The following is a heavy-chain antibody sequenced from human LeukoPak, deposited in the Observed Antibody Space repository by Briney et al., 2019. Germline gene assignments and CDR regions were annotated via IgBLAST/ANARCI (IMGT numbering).Heavy chain of an antibody. Sequence: GGSLRLSCAASGFTFSTYGMHWVRQAPGKGLVWVSRLNTDGSTTDYADSVKGRFSISRDNAKNTLYLQMNSLRVEDTAVYYCARDQVLWWKPVGNFDLWGRGTLVAVSS. CDR2: LNTDGSTT. CDR3: ARDQVLWWKPVGNFDL. D-gene: IGHD2-21*01. CDR1: GFTFSTYG. J-gene: IGHJ2*01. V-gene: IGHV3-74*01.